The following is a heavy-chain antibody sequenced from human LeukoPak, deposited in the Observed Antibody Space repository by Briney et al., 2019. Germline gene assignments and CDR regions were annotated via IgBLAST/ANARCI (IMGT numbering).Heavy chain of an antibody. J-gene: IGHJ4*02. V-gene: IGHV3-23*01. CDR2: ISGSGGST. D-gene: IGHD6-25*01. CDR1: GFTFSSYA. CDR3: ARGTGYNTGRSVDY. Sequence: GGPLRLSCAASGFTFSSYAMSWVRQAPGKGLEWVSAISGSGGSTYYADSVKGRLTISRDNSKNTLYLQMNSLRAEDTAVYYCARGTGYNTGRSVDYWGQGTLVTVSS.